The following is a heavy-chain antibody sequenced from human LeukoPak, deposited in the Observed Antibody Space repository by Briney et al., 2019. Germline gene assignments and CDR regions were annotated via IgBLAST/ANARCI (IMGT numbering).Heavy chain of an antibody. J-gene: IGHJ4*02. V-gene: IGHV4-34*01. CDR1: GGSFSGYY. CDR2: INHSGST. Sequence: SETLSLTCAVYGGSFSGYYWSWIRQPPGKGLEWIGEINHSGSTNYNPSLKSRVTISVDTSKNQFSLKLSSVTAADTAVYYCARRRAYYDSSDYYSLWGQGTLVTVSS. D-gene: IGHD3-22*01. CDR3: ARRRAYYDSSDYYSL.